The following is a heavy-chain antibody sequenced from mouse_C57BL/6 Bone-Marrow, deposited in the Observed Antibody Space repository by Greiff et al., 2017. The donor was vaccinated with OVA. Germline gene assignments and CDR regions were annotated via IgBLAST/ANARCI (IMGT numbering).Heavy chain of an antibody. J-gene: IGHJ1*03. CDR3: ARDAWDYYCSSYWYFDV. CDR1: GFTFSDFY. Sequence: EVMLVESGGGLVQSGRSLRLSCATSGFTFSDFYMEWVRQAPGKGLEWIAASRNKANDYTTEYSASVKGRFIVSRDTSQSILYLQMNALRAEDTAIYYCARDAWDYYCSSYWYFDVWGTGTTVTVSS. D-gene: IGHD1-1*01. V-gene: IGHV7-1*01. CDR2: SRNKANDYTT.